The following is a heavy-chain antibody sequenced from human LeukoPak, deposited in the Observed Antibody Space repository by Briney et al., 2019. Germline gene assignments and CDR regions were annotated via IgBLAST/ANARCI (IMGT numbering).Heavy chain of an antibody. V-gene: IGHV1-2*02. J-gene: IGHJ4*02. CDR3: ARASRIQGTINMPSDY. CDR2: IKPSNGDT. CDR1: GYTFSDYY. Sequence: GASVKVSCKASGYTFSDYYMHWVRQAPGQGLEWMGWIKPSNGDTNYAQKFQGRVTMTSDTSISTAYMELNSLRSDDTAVYYCARASRIQGTINMPSDYWGQGNLVTVS. D-gene: IGHD1-7*01.